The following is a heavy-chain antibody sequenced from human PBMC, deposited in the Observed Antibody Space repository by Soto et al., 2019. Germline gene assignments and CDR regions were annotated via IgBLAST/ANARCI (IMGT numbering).Heavy chain of an antibody. CDR3: ARGDRIRGEVDV. CDR1: GFSFSNYA. D-gene: IGHD3-10*01. V-gene: IGHV3-23*01. J-gene: IGHJ6*02. CDR2: ISENAAYT. Sequence: EVQLLDSGGGLAQPGGSLRLSCAASGFSFSNYAMSWVRQAPGKGLEWVSAISENAAYTYYADSVKGRFTISRDNSKSMLFLQMSSLRAEDTAVYYCARGDRIRGEVDVWGQGTTVTVSS.